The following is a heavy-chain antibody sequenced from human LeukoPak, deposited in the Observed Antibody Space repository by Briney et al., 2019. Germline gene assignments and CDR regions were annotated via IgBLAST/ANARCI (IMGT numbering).Heavy chain of an antibody. Sequence: GESLKISCAASGFTFSSYAMSWVRQAPGKGLEWVSAISGSGGSTYYADSVKGRLTISRDNSKNTLYLQMNSLRAEDTAVYYCAKGVRVCSSTSCLPLKYYYYGMDVWGQGTTVTVSS. D-gene: IGHD2-2*01. J-gene: IGHJ6*02. V-gene: IGHV3-23*01. CDR1: GFTFSSYA. CDR2: ISGSGGST. CDR3: AKGVRVCSSTSCLPLKYYYYGMDV.